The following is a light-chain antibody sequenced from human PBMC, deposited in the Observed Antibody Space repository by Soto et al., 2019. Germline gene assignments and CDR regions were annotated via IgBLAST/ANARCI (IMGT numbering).Light chain of an antibody. J-gene: IGLJ3*02. Sequence: QSVLTQPPSASGTPGQRGTISCSGSSSNIGSNTVNWYQQLPGTAPKLLIYSNNQRPSEVPYRFSGSKSGTSASLAISGLQSEDEADYYCAAWDDSLNGLWVFGGGTKVTVL. CDR3: AAWDDSLNGLWV. CDR2: SNN. CDR1: SSNIGSNT. V-gene: IGLV1-44*01.